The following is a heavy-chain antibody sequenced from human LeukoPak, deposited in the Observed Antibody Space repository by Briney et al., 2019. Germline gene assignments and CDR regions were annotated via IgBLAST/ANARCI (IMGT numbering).Heavy chain of an antibody. CDR3: ARDSSLLIGY. Sequence: PSETLSLTCAVYGGSFSGYYWSWIRQPPGKGLEWIGEINHSGSTNYNPSLKSRVTISVDTSKNQFSLKLSSVTAADTAVYYCARDSSLLIGYWGQGTLATVSS. J-gene: IGHJ4*02. V-gene: IGHV4-34*01. CDR1: GGSFSGYY. CDR2: INHSGST.